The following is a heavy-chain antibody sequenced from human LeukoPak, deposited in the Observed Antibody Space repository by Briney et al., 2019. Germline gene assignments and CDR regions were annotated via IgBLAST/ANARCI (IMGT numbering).Heavy chain of an antibody. D-gene: IGHD3-16*01. CDR1: GGSISSSSYS. J-gene: IGHJ3*02. CDR3: AGRGKGGAFDI. CDR2: IYYTGST. V-gene: IGHV4-39*07. Sequence: ASETLSLTCTVSGGSISSSSYSWGWIRQPPGKGLEWIATIYYTGSTYYNPSLKSRVTISVDRSKNQFSLKLSSVTAADTAVYYCAGRGKGGAFDIWGQGTMVTVSS.